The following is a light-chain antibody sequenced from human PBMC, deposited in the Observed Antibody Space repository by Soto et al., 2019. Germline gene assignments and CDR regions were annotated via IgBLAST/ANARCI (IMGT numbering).Light chain of an antibody. V-gene: IGLV1-44*01. CDR2: RNN. CDR3: AAWDGSLSVYV. Sequence: QSVLTQPPSASGTPGQRVTISCSGSSSNIGSNTVNWYQQLPRTAPKVLIYRNNQRPSGVPDRFSGSKSGTSASLAISGLQSEDEADYYCAAWDGSLSVYVFGTGTKVTVL. CDR1: SSNIGSNT. J-gene: IGLJ1*01.